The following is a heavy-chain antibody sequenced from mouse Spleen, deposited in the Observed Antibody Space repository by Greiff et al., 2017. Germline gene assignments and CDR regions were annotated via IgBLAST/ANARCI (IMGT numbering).Heavy chain of an antibody. CDR1: GYSFTGYY. V-gene: IGHV1-42*01. J-gene: IGHJ4*01. Sequence: VQLKESGPELVKPGASVKISCKASGYSFTGYYMNWVKQSPEKSLEWIGEINPSTGGTTYNQKFKAKATLTVDKSSSTAYMQLKSLTSEDSAVYYCAREDAMDYWGQGTSVTVSS. CDR2: INPSTGGT. CDR3: AREDAMDY.